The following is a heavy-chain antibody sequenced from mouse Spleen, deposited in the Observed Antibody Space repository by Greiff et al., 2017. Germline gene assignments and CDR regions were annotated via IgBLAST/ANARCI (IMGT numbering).Heavy chain of an antibody. V-gene: IGHV1-63*02. CDR2: IYPGGGYT. D-gene: IGHD1-1*01. CDR1: GYTFTNYW. J-gene: IGHJ2*01. CDR3: ARSLITSVVAPFDY. Sequence: QVQLQQSGAELVRPGTSVKISCKASGYTFTNYWLGWVKQRPGHGLEWIGDIYPGGGYTNYNEKFKGKATLTADTSSSTAYMQLSSLTSEDSAVYFCARSLITSVVAPFDYWGQGTTLTGSS.